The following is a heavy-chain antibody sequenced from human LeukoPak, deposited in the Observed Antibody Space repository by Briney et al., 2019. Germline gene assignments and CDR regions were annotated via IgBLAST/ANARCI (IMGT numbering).Heavy chain of an antibody. D-gene: IGHD4-17*01. CDR3: APAGELDYGDYGGGNWFDP. CDR2: IIPIFGTA. J-gene: IGHJ5*02. CDR1: GGTFSSYA. V-gene: IGHV1-69*05. Sequence: SVKVSCKASGGTFSSYAICWVRQAPGQGLEWMGGIIPIFGTANYAQKFQGRVTITTDESTSTAYMELSSLRSEDTAVYYCAPAGELDYGDYGGGNWFDPWGQGTLVTVSS.